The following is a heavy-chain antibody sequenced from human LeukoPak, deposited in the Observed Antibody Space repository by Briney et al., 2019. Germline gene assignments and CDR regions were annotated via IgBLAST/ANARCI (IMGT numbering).Heavy chain of an antibody. Sequence: ASVKVSCKASGYTFTNYGITWVRQAPGQGLEWMGWISAYNGNTIYAQMLQGRVTMTTDTSTSTAYMELRSLRSDDTAVYYCARDLSSSYYYVFDYWGQGTLVTVSS. J-gene: IGHJ4*02. V-gene: IGHV1-18*01. CDR2: ISAYNGNT. CDR1: GYTFTNYG. CDR3: ARDLSSSYYYVFDY. D-gene: IGHD3-22*01.